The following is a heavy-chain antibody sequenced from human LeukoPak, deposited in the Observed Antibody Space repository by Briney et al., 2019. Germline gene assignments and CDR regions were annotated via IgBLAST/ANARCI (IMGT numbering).Heavy chain of an antibody. CDR3: ARRVTIFGVVGTFDI. CDR2: ISNSGISS. CDR1: GDSIPSGTYY. D-gene: IGHD3-3*01. J-gene: IGHJ3*02. Sequence: PSETLSLTCHVSGDSIPSGTYYWSWIRQAAGKGLEWIGRISNSGISSNYNPSLKSRVTMSIDTSKKQIFLELRSVTAADTAVYYCARRVTIFGVVGTFDIWGQGTAVTVSS. V-gene: IGHV4-61*02.